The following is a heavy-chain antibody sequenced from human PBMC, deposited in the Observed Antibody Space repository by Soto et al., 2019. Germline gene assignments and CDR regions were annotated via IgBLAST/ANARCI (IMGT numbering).Heavy chain of an antibody. V-gene: IGHV1-8*01. Sequence: QVQLVQSGAEVKKPGASVKVSCKASGYTFTSYDINWVRQATGQGLEWMGWMNPNSGNTGYEQKFQGRVTMNRNPSISTAYMELSRLRSEDTAVYYSARGYNLLRYSFWRQGTLVTVSS. CDR1: GYTFTSYD. CDR3: ARGYNLLRYSF. D-gene: IGHD3-9*01. CDR2: MNPNSGNT. J-gene: IGHJ4*02.